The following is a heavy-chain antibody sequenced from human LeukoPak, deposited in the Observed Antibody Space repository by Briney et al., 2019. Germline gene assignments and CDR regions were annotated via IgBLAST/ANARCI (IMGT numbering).Heavy chain of an antibody. CDR1: GFTFSSYS. J-gene: IGHJ4*02. V-gene: IGHV3-21*01. Sequence: GGSLRLSCAASGFTFSSYSMNWVRQAPGKGLEWVAAISTTSGNIYYADSVKGRFTVSRDNAKNSLYLQMNSLRVEDTALYYCARRAPSHDFDDWGQGTLVTVSS. CDR3: ARRAPSHDFDD. CDR2: ISTTSGNI.